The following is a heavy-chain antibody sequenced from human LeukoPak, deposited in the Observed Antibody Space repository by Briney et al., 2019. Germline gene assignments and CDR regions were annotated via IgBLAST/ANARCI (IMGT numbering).Heavy chain of an antibody. V-gene: IGHV3-23*01. Sequence: PGGSLRLSCAASGFTFSSYAMSWVRQAPGKGLEWVSAISGSGGSTYYADSVKGRFTISRDNSKNTLYLQMNSLRVEDTAVYYCAKVGSSTWYMYYFDYWGQGALVTVPS. J-gene: IGHJ4*02. D-gene: IGHD6-13*01. CDR1: GFTFSSYA. CDR2: ISGSGGST. CDR3: AKVGSSTWYMYYFDY.